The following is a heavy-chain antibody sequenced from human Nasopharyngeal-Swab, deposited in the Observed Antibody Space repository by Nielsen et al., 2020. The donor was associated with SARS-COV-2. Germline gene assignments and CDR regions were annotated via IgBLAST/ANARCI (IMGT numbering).Heavy chain of an antibody. CDR3: VKDRGAHSVVVVAAS. J-gene: IGHJ4*02. D-gene: IGHD2-15*01. V-gene: IGHV3-64D*06. Sequence: GASLQISCAASGLTFSSYTMHWVRQAPGKGLEHVSAISSNGGSTYYADSVKGGFTISRDNSKNTLNLQMSSLRAEDTAVYYCVKDRGAHSVVVVAASWGQGTLVTVSS. CDR2: ISSNGGST. CDR1: GLTFSSYT.